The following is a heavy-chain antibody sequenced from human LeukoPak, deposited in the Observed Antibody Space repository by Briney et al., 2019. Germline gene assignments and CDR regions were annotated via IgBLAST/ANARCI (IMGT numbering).Heavy chain of an antibody. D-gene: IGHD2-21*02. J-gene: IGHJ4*02. CDR2: ISGSGGST. Sequence: GGSLRLPCAASGFTFSSYAMSWVRQAPGKGLEWVSAISGSGGSTYYADSVKGRFTISRDNSKNTLYLQMNSLRAEDTAVYYCAIEGAIVVVTAIHWGQGTLVTVSS. V-gene: IGHV3-23*01. CDR3: AIEGAIVVVTAIH. CDR1: GFTFSSYA.